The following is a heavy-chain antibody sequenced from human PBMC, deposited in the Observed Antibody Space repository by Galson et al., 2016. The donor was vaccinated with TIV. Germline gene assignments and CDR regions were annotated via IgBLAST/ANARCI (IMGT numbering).Heavy chain of an antibody. Sequence: SLRLSCAASGFTFSKYAMSWVRQAPGKGLEWVSAITGSGATTSYADAVKGRFTISRDNSENSLSLQMNSLRAEDTAVYYCATRGYCVSSTCRGDDYAMDVWGQGTTVP. V-gene: IGHV3-23*01. CDR1: GFTFSKYA. CDR2: ITGSGATT. D-gene: IGHD2-2*01. CDR3: ATRGYCVSSTCRGDDYAMDV. J-gene: IGHJ6*02.